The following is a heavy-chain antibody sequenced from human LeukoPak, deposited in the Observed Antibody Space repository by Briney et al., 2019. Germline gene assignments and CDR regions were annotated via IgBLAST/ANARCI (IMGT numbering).Heavy chain of an antibody. J-gene: IGHJ6*03. D-gene: IGHD2-2*01. CDR1: GYTFTSYA. CDR3: ARGPLLRYCSSTSCYDMHYYYYYMDV. CDR2: INTNTGNP. V-gene: IGHV7-4-1*02. Sequence: ASVKVSCKASGYTFTSYAMNWVRQAPGQGLEWMGWINTNTGNPTYAQGFTGRFVFSLDTSVSTVYLQISSLKAEDTAVYYCARGPLLRYCSSTSCYDMHYYYYYMDVWGKGTTVTVSS.